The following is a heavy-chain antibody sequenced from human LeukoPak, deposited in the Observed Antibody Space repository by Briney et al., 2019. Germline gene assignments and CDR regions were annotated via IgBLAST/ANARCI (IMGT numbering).Heavy chain of an antibody. CDR2: IVVGSGNT. CDR3: AAPSSGWYFDL. Sequence: VASVKVSCKASGFTFTSSAMQWVRQARGQRLEWVGWIVVGSGNTNYAQKFQERVTITRDMSTSTAYMELSSLRSEDTAVYYCAAPSSGWYFDLWGRGTLVTVSS. CDR1: GFTFTSSA. V-gene: IGHV1-58*02. J-gene: IGHJ2*01. D-gene: IGHD6-19*01.